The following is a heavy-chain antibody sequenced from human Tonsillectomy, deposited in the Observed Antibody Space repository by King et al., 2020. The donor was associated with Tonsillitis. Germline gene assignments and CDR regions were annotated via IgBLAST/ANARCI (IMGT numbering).Heavy chain of an antibody. D-gene: IGHD3-22*01. CDR2: ISWNSGSI. CDR1: GFSFDDYA. CDR3: AKDQMYYYDRSLAFVP. Sequence: VQLVESGGGLVQPGRSLRLSCAASGFSFDDYAMHWVRQAPGKGREWVSGISWNSGSIGYADSVKGRFTNSRDNAKNSLYLQMNSLRAEDTALYYCAKDQMYYYDRSLAFVPWGQGTLVTVSS. J-gene: IGHJ5*02. V-gene: IGHV3-9*01.